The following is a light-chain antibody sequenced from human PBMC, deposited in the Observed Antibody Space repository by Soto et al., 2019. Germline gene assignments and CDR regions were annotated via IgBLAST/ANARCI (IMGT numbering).Light chain of an antibody. Sequence: QSVLTQPPSASGTPGQRVTISCSGSSSNIGSNYVYWYQQLPGTAPKLLIYRNNQRPSGVPDRFSGSKSGTSASLAISGLRFEDEADYDCAAWDDSLSVFVVFGGGTKLTVL. CDR2: RNN. J-gene: IGLJ2*01. V-gene: IGLV1-47*01. CDR1: SSNIGSNY. CDR3: AAWDDSLSVFVV.